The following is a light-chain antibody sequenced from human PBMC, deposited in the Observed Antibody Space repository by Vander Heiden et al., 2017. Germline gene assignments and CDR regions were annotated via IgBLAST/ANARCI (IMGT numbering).Light chain of an antibody. CDR2: AAS. V-gene: IGKV1-8*01. J-gene: IGKJ3*01. Sequence: AIRMTQSPSSFSASTGDSVTITCRASQGISSYLAWYQQKPGKAPQLLIYAASTLQSGVPSRFSGSGSGTDFTLTINCLQSEDFATYYCQQYYSYPFTFGHGTTVDVK. CDR1: QGISSY. CDR3: QQYYSYPFT.